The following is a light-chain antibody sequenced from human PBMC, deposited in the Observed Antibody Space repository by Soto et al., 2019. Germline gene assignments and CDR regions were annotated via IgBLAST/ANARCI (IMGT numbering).Light chain of an antibody. Sequence: EIVLTQSPATLSLSPGERATLSCWASQSVGRSLAWYHQKPGQAPRPLIYGASTRATGVPARFSGSGSGTEFTLTISSLQSEDSAIYYCQQYSSWPFTFGPGTKVAIE. J-gene: IGKJ3*01. CDR2: GAS. CDR1: QSVGRS. V-gene: IGKV3-15*01. CDR3: QQYSSWPFT.